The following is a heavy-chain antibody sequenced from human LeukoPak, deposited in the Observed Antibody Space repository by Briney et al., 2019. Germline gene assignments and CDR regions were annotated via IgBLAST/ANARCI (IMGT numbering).Heavy chain of an antibody. J-gene: IGHJ4*02. CDR1: GFAFGSYA. Sequence: PGGSLRLSCAASGFAFGSYAMSWVRQAPGKGLEWVSAISGGGDSTYYADSVKGRFTISRDNSKNTLYLQMNSLRAEDTAVYYCAKISSHALDYWGQGTLVTVSS. CDR2: ISGGGDST. CDR3: AKISSHALDY. V-gene: IGHV3-23*01. D-gene: IGHD2-15*01.